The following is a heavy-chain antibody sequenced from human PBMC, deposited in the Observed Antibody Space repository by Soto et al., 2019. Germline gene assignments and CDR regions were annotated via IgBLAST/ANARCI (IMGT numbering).Heavy chain of an antibody. CDR3: ARDRHSPRNYGMDV. J-gene: IGHJ6*02. D-gene: IGHD2-15*01. CDR1: GFTFSSYG. V-gene: IGHV3-33*01. Sequence: QVQLVESGGGVVQPGRSLRLSCAASGFTFSSYGMHWVRQAPGKGLEWVAVIWYDGSNKYYADSVKGRFTISRDNSKNTLYLQMNSRRAEDTAVYYCARDRHSPRNYGMDVWGQGTTVTVSS. CDR2: IWYDGSNK.